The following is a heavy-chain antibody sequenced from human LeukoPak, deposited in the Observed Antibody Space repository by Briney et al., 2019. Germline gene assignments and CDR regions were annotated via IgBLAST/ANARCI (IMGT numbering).Heavy chain of an antibody. CDR1: GGSISRSSCY. CDR3: ATHRRSGSGGSENAFEI. Sequence: PSETLSLTCAVSGGSISRSSCYWDWIRQAPGKGLEWIGNIYDSGTTHYNPSLKSRVTISGDTSKNQFSLKLNSVTAADTAIYYCATHRRSGSGGSENAFEIWGQGTMVTVSS. V-gene: IGHV4-39*01. CDR2: IYDSGTT. D-gene: IGHD5-12*01. J-gene: IGHJ3*02.